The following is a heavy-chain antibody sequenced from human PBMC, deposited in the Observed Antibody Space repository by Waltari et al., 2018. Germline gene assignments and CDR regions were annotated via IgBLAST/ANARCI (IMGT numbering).Heavy chain of an antibody. Sequence: DVQLVESGGGLVKPGGSLCPSCAPSGSTYSSYVLNWVRQAPGKGLEWVSSISGSSSSYIFYADSVKGRFTISRDNAKNSLFLQMNSLSAEDTAVYYCTRDLYGSGGDYFDPWGQGTLVTVSS. CDR1: GSTYSSYV. V-gene: IGHV3-21*01. CDR3: TRDLYGSGGDYFDP. CDR2: ISGSSSSYI. J-gene: IGHJ4*02. D-gene: IGHD6-19*01.